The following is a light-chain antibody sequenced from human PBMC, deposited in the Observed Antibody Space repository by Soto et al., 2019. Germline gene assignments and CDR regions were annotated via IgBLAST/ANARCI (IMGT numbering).Light chain of an antibody. V-gene: IGKV1-17*01. J-gene: IGKJ1*01. CDR3: LQHNSYPRT. CDR1: QGIGND. CDR2: AAS. Sequence: DIQMTQSPSSLSASVGDRVTITCRASQGIGNDLGWYQQKPGKAPKRLIYAASSLQGGVPSRFSGSGSRTEFTLTISSLQPDDFATYFCLQHNSYPRTFGQGTKVEIK.